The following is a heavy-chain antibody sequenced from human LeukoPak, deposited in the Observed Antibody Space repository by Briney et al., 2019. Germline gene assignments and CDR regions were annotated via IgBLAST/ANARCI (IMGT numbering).Heavy chain of an antibody. CDR2: INPGGGST. CDR3: ARARTGDSDY. V-gene: IGHV1-46*01. Sequence: ALVKVSCKASGYTFINYYIHWVRQAPGQGLEWMGLINPGGGSTTYSQKFQGRVTMTRDTSTSTVYMELNNLRSEDTALYYCARARTGDSDYWGQGTLVTVSS. D-gene: IGHD7-27*01. CDR1: GYTFINYY. J-gene: IGHJ4*02.